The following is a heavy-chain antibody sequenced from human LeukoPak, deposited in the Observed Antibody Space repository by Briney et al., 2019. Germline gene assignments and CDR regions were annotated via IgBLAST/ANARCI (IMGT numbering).Heavy chain of an antibody. V-gene: IGHV1-2*02. J-gene: IGHJ3*02. CDR3: ARDFWSGYVDAFDI. D-gene: IGHD3-3*01. CDR1: GYTFTGYY. Sequence: ASVKVSCKASGYTFTGYYMHWVRQAPGRGLEWVVWINPDSGGTNYAQKFQGRVAMTRDTSISTAYMELSRLRSDDTGVYYCARDFWSGYVDAFDIWGQGTMVTVSS. CDR2: INPDSGGT.